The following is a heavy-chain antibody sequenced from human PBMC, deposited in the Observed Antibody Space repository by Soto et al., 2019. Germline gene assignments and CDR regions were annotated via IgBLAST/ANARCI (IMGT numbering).Heavy chain of an antibody. CDR3: ARDIAAAGPCYFDY. J-gene: IGHJ4*02. D-gene: IGHD6-13*01. V-gene: IGHV1-18*01. Sequence: ASVKVSCKASGYTFTSYGISWVRQAPGQGLEWMGWISAYNGNTNYAQKLQGRVTMTTDTSTSTAYMELRSRRSDDTAVYYCARDIAAAGPCYFDYWGQGTLVTVSS. CDR2: ISAYNGNT. CDR1: GYTFTSYG.